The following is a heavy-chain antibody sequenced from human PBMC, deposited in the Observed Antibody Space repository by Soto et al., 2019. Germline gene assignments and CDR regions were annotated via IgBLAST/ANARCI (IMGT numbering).Heavy chain of an antibody. V-gene: IGHV4-30-2*01. Sequence: QLQLQESGSGLVKPSQTLSLTCAVSGGSISSGGYSWSWIRQPPGKGLEWIGYIYHSGSTYYNPSLKSRVTISVDRSKNQFSLKLSSVTAADTAVYYCARGGVAPKHGWRRDPRLDAFDIWGQGTMVTVSS. CDR3: ARGGVAPKHGWRRDPRLDAFDI. CDR1: GGSISSGGYS. D-gene: IGHD2-15*01. CDR2: IYHSGST. J-gene: IGHJ3*02.